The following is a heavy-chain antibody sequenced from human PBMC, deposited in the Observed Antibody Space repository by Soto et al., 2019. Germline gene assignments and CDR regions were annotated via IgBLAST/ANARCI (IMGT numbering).Heavy chain of an antibody. Sequence: EVRLLESGGGLVQPGGSLRLSCAASGFSFSSYDMTWVRQAPGQGLEWVSSLSVTGGGPYYADSARGRFTMSRDNSKNTLALEMSGLRADDSAVYYCAKGRETTTSAKFCFDNWGQGTLVTVSS. CDR1: GFSFSSYD. D-gene: IGHD1-26*01. J-gene: IGHJ4*02. V-gene: IGHV3-23*01. CDR2: LSVTGGGP. CDR3: AKGRETTTSAKFCFDN.